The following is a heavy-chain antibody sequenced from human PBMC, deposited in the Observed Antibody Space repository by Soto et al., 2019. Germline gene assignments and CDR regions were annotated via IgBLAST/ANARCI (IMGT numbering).Heavy chain of an antibody. CDR2: INPSGGST. CDR3: ARSRMADAFDF. CDR1: GYTFTSYY. V-gene: IGHV1-46*01. Sequence: ASVKVSCKASGYTFTSYYMHWVRQAPGQGLEWMGIINPSGGSTTYAQKSQGRVTMTRDTSTSTVYMELSSLRSEDMAVYYCARSRMADAFDFWGQGTMVTVSS. J-gene: IGHJ3*01.